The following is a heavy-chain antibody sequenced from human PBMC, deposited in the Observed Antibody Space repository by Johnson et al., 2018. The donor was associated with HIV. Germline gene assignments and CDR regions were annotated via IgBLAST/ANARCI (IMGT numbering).Heavy chain of an antibody. CDR2: ISWNSANI. CDR3: AREVRLGYCSGGSCYGDALDI. Sequence: VQLVESGGGLVQPGRSLRLSCAASGFNFDNYAMHWVRQAPGKGLEWVSGISWNSANIGHADSVKGRFTISRDNAKSSLYLQMNSLRAEDTALYYCAREVRLGYCSGGSCYGDALDIWGQGTMVTVSS. J-gene: IGHJ3*02. V-gene: IGHV3-9*01. CDR1: GFNFDNYA. D-gene: IGHD2-15*01.